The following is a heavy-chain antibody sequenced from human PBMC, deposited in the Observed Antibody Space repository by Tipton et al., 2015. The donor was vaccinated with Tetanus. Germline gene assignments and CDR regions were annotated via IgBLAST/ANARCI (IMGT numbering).Heavy chain of an antibody. V-gene: IGHV3-9*01. CDR3: AKDIAYGENYYYSMDV. J-gene: IGHJ6*02. Sequence: SLRLSCAASGFTFDDYAMHWVRQAPGKGLEWVSGISWNSGSIGYADSVKGRFTISRDNSKNSLYLQMNSLRTEDTALYYCAKDIAYGENYYYSMDVWGQGTTVTVSS. CDR1: GFTFDDYA. CDR2: ISWNSGSI. D-gene: IGHD4-17*01.